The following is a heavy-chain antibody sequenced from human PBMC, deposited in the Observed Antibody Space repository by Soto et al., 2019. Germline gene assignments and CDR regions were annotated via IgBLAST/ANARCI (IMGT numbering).Heavy chain of an antibody. V-gene: IGHV3-53*01. CDR1: GLNVNSDY. CDR3: TRDWRGLGRLSLFEY. CDR2: IYSGETT. Sequence: PGVSLRLSCLASGLNVNSDYMNWVRQTPGKGLEWVESIYSGETTYYADSVRGRFTISSDKSKNTLYFQLSSLRIEDTAVYYCTRDWRGLGRLSLFEYWGQGVLVTVSS. D-gene: IGHD2-21*02. J-gene: IGHJ4*02.